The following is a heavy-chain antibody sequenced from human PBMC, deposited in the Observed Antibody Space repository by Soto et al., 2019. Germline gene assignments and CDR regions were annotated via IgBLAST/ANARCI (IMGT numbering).Heavy chain of an antibody. CDR3: ARDLGYCSGGSCHAPTDY. CDR2: INPNSGGT. D-gene: IGHD2-15*01. J-gene: IGHJ4*02. V-gene: IGHV1-2*02. CDR1: GYTFTGYY. Sequence: QVQLVQSGAEVKKPGASVKVSCKASGYTFTGYYMHWVRQAPGQGLEWMGWINPNSGGTNYAQKLQGRVTMTRDTSISTADMELSRLRSDDTAVYYCARDLGYCSGGSCHAPTDYWGQGTLVTVSS.